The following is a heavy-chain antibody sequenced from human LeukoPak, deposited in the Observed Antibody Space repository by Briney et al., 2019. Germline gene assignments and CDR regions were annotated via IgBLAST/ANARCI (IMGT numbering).Heavy chain of an antibody. Sequence: GGSLRLSCAASGFTFSDYYMSWIRQAPGKGLEWVSYISSSGSTIYYADSVKGRFTISRDNAKNSLYLQMISLRAEDTAVYYCARGSSSWYDAFDIWGQGTMVTVSS. J-gene: IGHJ3*02. CDR3: ARGSSSWYDAFDI. D-gene: IGHD6-13*01. CDR2: ISSSGSTI. V-gene: IGHV3-11*01. CDR1: GFTFSDYY.